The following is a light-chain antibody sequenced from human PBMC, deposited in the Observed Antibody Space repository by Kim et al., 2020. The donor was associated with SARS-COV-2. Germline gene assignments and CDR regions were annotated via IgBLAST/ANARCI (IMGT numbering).Light chain of an antibody. Sequence: QSVLTQPPSASGTPGQRVTISCSGSSFNIGSNTVNWYQQLPGTAPKLVIYTNNQRPSGVPDRFSGSKSGTSASLAISGLQSEDEADYYCAAWDDSLKGWVFGGGTQLTVL. CDR3: AAWDDSLKGWV. J-gene: IGLJ3*02. V-gene: IGLV1-44*01. CDR2: TNN. CDR1: SFNIGSNT.